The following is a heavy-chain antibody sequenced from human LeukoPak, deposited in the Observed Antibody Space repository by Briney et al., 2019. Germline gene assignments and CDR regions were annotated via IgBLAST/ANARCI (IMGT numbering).Heavy chain of an antibody. CDR2: ISSSSSYI. CDR1: GFTFSSYS. Sequence: GGSLRLSCAASGFTFSSYSMNWVRQAPGKGLEWVSSISSSSSYIYYADSVKGRFTISRDNAKNSLYLQMNSLRAEDTALYYCARVYQQLVPFDYWGQGTLVTVSS. D-gene: IGHD6-13*01. CDR3: ARVYQQLVPFDY. V-gene: IGHV3-21*04. J-gene: IGHJ4*02.